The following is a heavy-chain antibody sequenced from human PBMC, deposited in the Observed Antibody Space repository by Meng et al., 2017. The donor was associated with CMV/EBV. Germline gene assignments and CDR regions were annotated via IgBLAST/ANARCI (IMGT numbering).Heavy chain of an antibody. CDR3: ARGGVRYCGGDCYPTRFDY. CDR2: ISSSGSTI. D-gene: IGHD2-21*01. Sequence: GESLKISCAASGFTFSSYSMNWVRQAPGKGLEWVSYISSSGSTIYYADSVKGRFTISRDNAKNSLYLQMNSLRAEDTAVYYCARGGVRYCGGDCYPTRFDYWGQGTLVTVSS. CDR1: GFTFSSYS. J-gene: IGHJ4*02. V-gene: IGHV3-48*04.